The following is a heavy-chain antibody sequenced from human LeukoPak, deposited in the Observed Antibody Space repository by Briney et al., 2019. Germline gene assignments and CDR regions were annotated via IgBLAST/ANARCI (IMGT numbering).Heavy chain of an antibody. CDR2: ISGSGGST. J-gene: IGHJ3*02. CDR3: AKDQYYDSSGSVGPDAFDI. D-gene: IGHD3-22*01. CDR1: GFTFSSYA. V-gene: IGHV3-23*01. Sequence: GGSLRLSCAAPGFTFSSYAMSWARQAPGKGLEWVSAISGSGGSTYYADSVKGRFTISRDNSKNTLYLQMNSLRAEDTAVYYCAKDQYYDSSGSVGPDAFDIWGQGTMVTVSS.